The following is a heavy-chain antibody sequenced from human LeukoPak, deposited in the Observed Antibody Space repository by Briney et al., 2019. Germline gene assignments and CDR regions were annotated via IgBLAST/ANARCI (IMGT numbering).Heavy chain of an antibody. J-gene: IGHJ6*02. Sequence: ASETLSLTCAVYGGSFSGYYWSWIRQPPGKGLEWIGEINHSGSTNYNPSLKSRVTISVDTSKNQFSLKLSSVTAADTAVYYCARSSITTVSWSYYYYGMDVWGQGTTVTVSS. D-gene: IGHD4-17*01. V-gene: IGHV4-34*01. CDR3: ARSSITTVSWSYYYYGMDV. CDR1: GGSFSGYY. CDR2: INHSGST.